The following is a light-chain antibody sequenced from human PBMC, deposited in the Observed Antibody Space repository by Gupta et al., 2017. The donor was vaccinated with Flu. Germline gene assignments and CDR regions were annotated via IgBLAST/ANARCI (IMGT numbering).Light chain of an antibody. CDR1: QDIRND. CDR2: AAS. Sequence: DIQITQSPSSLSAFVGDSVTITCRASQDIRNDLGWYKQRPGKAPKRLIYAASTLQRGLPSRFSGSGSGTDFTLTISSLQREDFATYHCRQYSGYPRTFGQGTKVDI. V-gene: IGKV1-17*01. J-gene: IGKJ1*01. CDR3: RQYSGYPRT.